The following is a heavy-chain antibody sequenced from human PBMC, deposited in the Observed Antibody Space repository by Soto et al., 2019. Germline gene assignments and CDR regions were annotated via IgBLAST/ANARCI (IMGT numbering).Heavy chain of an antibody. CDR3: ARALHVLRYVDWLDY. J-gene: IGHJ4*02. CDR2: ISSSGSTI. V-gene: IGHV3-48*03. CDR1: GFTFSSYE. Sequence: GGSLRLSCAASGFTFSSYEMNWVRQAPGKGLEWVSYISSSGSTIYYADSVKGRFTISRDNAKNSLYLQMNSLNAEDSAVYYCARALHVLRYVDWLDYWGQGTLVTVSS. D-gene: IGHD3-9*01.